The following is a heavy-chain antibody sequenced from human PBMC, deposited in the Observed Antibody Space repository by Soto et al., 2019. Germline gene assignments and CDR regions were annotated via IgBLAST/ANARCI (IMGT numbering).Heavy chain of an antibody. D-gene: IGHD3-22*01. CDR3: ARDKGYYDRTDGMDV. Sequence: GGSLRLSCAASGFTFSRYWMHWVRQVPGKGLVWVSRINSDGRSTNYEDSVKGRFTISRDNAKNTLYLQMNSLRAEDTAVYYCARDKGYYDRTDGMDVWGQGTTVTVSS. CDR2: INSDGRST. CDR1: GFTFSRYW. V-gene: IGHV3-74*01. J-gene: IGHJ6*02.